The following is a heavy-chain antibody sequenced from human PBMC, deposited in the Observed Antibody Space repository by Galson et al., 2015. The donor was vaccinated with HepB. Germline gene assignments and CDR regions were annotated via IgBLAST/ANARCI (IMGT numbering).Heavy chain of an antibody. CDR1: GYTFTGYY. V-gene: IGHV1-2*04. Sequence: SVKVSCKASGYTFTGYYMHWVRQAPGQGLEWMGWINPNSGGTNYAQKFQGWVTMTRDTSISTAYMELSRLRSDDTAVYYCARDFRDIVVVPAPSGGMDVWGQGTTVTVSS. CDR2: INPNSGGT. CDR3: ARDFRDIVVVPAPSGGMDV. J-gene: IGHJ6*02. D-gene: IGHD2-2*01.